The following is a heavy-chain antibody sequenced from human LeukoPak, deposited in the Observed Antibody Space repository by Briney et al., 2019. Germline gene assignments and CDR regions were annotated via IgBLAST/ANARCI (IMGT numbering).Heavy chain of an antibody. D-gene: IGHD4-17*01. J-gene: IGHJ4*02. Sequence: PGWSLRLSCAASGFTFSSYEMNWVRQAPGKGLEWVSYISSSGTTIYYADSVKGRFTISRDNAKNSLYLQMNSLRAEDTAVYYCARETVRNYFDYWGQGTLVTVSS. CDR1: GFTFSSYE. CDR2: ISSSGTTI. CDR3: ARETVRNYFDY. V-gene: IGHV3-48*03.